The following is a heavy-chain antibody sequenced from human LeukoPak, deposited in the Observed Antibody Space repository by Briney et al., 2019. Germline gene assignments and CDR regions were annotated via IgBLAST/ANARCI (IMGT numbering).Heavy chain of an antibody. CDR2: IYTSGST. D-gene: IGHD3-3*01. CDR1: GGSISSGSYY. J-gene: IGHJ4*02. Sequence: PSETLSLTCTVSGGSISSGSYYWSWIRQPAGKGLEWIGRIYTSGSTNYNPSLKSRVTMSVDTSKNQFSLKLSSVTAADTAVYYCARGPYYDFWSGYLHYFDYWGQGTLVTVSS. V-gene: IGHV4-61*02. CDR3: ARGPYYDFWSGYLHYFDY.